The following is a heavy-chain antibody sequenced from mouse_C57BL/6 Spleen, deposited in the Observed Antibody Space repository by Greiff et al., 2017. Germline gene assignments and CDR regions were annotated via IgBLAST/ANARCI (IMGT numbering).Heavy chain of an antibody. CDR3: ARRGIYYDYDGWYFDV. D-gene: IGHD2-4*01. CDR1: GYTFTSYW. J-gene: IGHJ1*03. Sequence: QVHVKQSGTELVKPGASVKLSCKASGYTFTSYWMHWVKQRPGQGLEWIGNINPSNGGTNYNEKFKSKATLTVDKSSSTAYMQLSSLTSEDSAVYYCARRGIYYDYDGWYFDVWGTGTTVTVSS. V-gene: IGHV1-53*01. CDR2: INPSNGGT.